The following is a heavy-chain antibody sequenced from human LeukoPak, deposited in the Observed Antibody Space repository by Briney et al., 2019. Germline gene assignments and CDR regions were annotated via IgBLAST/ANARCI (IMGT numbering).Heavy chain of an antibody. J-gene: IGHJ4*02. CDR1: GGSFSGYY. Sequence: PSETLSLTCAVYGGSFSGYYWSWIRQPPGKGLEWIGEINHSGSTNYNPSLKSRVTISVDTSKNQFSLKLSSVTAADTAVYYCARGGITMVRGVIRRGGGRRPFDYWGQGTLVTVSS. CDR3: ARGGITMVRGVIRRGGGRRPFDY. D-gene: IGHD3-10*01. V-gene: IGHV4-34*01. CDR2: INHSGST.